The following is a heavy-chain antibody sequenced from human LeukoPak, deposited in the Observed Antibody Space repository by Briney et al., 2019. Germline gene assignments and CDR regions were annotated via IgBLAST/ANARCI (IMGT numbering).Heavy chain of an antibody. CDR1: GFTFDNHA. CDR2: ISGSGDVT. V-gene: IGHV3-23*01. CDR3: AKRYWSDSTGYPGSIDQ. D-gene: IGHD3-22*01. J-gene: IGHJ4*02. Sequence: GGSLRLYCAASGFTFDNHAISWVRQAPGKGLEWVSAISGSGDVTYYADSVKGRFTISRDNSKNTLYLQLNSLRAEDTALYYCAKRYWSDSTGYPGSIDQWGQGTLVTVSS.